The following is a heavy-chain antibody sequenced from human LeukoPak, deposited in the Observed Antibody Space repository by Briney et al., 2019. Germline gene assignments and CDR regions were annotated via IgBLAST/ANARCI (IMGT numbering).Heavy chain of an antibody. CDR1: RYTFTSYD. CDR2: MNPNSGNT. Sequence: ASVKVSCKASRYTFTSYDINWVRQAAGQGLEWMGWMNPNSGNTGYAQKFQGRVTMTRNTSISTAYMELSRLRSDDTAVYYCARDLNYCSGGSCYTIFDYWGEGTLVTVSS. D-gene: IGHD2-15*01. V-gene: IGHV1-8*01. J-gene: IGHJ4*02. CDR3: ARDLNYCSGGSCYTIFDY.